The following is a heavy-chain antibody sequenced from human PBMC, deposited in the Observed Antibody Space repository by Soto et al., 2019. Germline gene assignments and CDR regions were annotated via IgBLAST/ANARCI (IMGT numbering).Heavy chain of an antibody. CDR1: GFSFNDYE. V-gene: IGHV3-48*03. Sequence: EVQLVESGGGLAQPGGSLRLSCVASGFSFNDYEMNWVRQAPGKGLEWVAYISSGGSTTHYADSVRGRFTVSRDNARKSLYLQMNTLSVGDTALYYCARDRAAGGYWGQGTLVTVSS. J-gene: IGHJ4*02. D-gene: IGHD6-13*01. CDR3: ARDRAAGGY. CDR2: ISSGGSTT.